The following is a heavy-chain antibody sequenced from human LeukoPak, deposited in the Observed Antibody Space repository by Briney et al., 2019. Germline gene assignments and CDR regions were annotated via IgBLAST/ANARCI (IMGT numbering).Heavy chain of an antibody. CDR1: VFTFSSYG. V-gene: IGHV3-30*02. CDR3: SRSAAAGRIVATFAY. Sequence: GGSLRLSCAASVFTFSSYGMHWVRQAPGKGLEWVAFIRYDGSNKYYADSVKGRFTISRDNSKNTLYLQMNSLRAEETAVYYCSRSAAAGRIVATFAYWGQGTLVTVSS. CDR2: IRYDGSNK. J-gene: IGHJ4*02. D-gene: IGHD5-12*01.